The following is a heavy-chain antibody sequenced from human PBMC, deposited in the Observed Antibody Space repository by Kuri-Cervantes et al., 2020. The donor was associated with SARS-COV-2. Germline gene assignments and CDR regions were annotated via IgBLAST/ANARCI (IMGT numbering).Heavy chain of an antibody. CDR3: ARGFGVAYYYYGMDV. CDR2: ISGSGGST. J-gene: IGHJ6*02. V-gene: IGHV3-23*01. D-gene: IGHD3-10*01. Sequence: GESLKISCAASGFTFSSYAMSWVRQAPGKGLEWVSAISGSGGSTYYADSVKGRFTISRDNSKNTLYLQMNSLRAEDTAVYYCARGFGVAYYYYGMDVWGQGTTVTVSS. CDR1: GFTFSSYA.